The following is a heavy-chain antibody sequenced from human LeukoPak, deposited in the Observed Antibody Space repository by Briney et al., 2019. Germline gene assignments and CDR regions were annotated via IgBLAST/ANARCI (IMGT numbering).Heavy chain of an antibody. V-gene: IGHV4-39*01. CDR1: GGSISNSSHY. CDR2: MYYSGRT. J-gene: IGHJ4*02. D-gene: IGHD4-17*01. Sequence: PSETLSLTCTVSGGSISNSSHYWGWIRQPPGKGLEWIGSMYYSGRTYYNLSLKSRVTISVDTSKNQFSLKLSSVTAADTAVYYCARGAHYGDYDYWGQGTLVTVSS. CDR3: ARGAHYGDYDY.